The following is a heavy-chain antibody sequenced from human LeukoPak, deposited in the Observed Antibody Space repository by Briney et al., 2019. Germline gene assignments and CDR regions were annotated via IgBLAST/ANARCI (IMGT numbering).Heavy chain of an antibody. J-gene: IGHJ6*02. CDR1: GFTFSSYA. V-gene: IGHV3-66*01. D-gene: IGHD2-8*01. CDR2: IYSGGST. CDR3: ARDLIRVGMDV. Sequence: GGSLRLSCAASGFTFSSYAMSWVRQAPGKGLEWVSVIYSGGSTYYADSVKGRFTISRDNSKNTLYLQMNSLRAEDTAVYYCARDLIRVGMDVWGQGTTVTVSS.